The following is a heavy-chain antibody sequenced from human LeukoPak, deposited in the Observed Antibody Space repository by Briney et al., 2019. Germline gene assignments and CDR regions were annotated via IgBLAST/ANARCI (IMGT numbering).Heavy chain of an antibody. D-gene: IGHD3-9*01. J-gene: IGHJ4*02. V-gene: IGHV1-69*06. CDR1: GGTFSSYA. CDR3: ARGHRYDILTGYSE. Sequence: GASVKVSCKASGGTFSSYAISWVRQGPGQGLEGMGGIIPIFGTANYAQKFQGRVTITADKSTSTAYMELSSLRSEDTAVYYCARGHRYDILTGYSEWGQGTLVTVSS. CDR2: IIPIFGTA.